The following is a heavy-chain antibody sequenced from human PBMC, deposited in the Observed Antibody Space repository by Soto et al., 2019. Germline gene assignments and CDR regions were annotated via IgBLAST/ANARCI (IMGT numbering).Heavy chain of an antibody. CDR2: ISNNGGST. Sequence: EVQLVESGGILVQPGESLRLSCVASGFSFSNYAMHWVRQSPGKGLEFVSAISNNGGSTYYANSVKGRFTISRDNTKNTLYLQMGSLITDDMAVYYCARGGPYQLLSDFDYWGQGTLVTVSS. D-gene: IGHD2-2*01. CDR1: GFSFSNYA. V-gene: IGHV3-64*01. J-gene: IGHJ4*02. CDR3: ARGGPYQLLSDFDY.